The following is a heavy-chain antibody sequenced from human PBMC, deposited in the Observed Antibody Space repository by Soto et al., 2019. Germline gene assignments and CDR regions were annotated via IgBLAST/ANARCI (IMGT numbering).Heavy chain of an antibody. J-gene: IGHJ6*02. CDR1: GFTFSSYW. CDR2: INSDGSST. CDR3: ARVESGDFWSGYHYYYYGMDV. V-gene: IGHV3-74*01. D-gene: IGHD3-3*01. Sequence: HPGGSLRLSCAASGFTFSSYWMHWVRQAPGKGLVWVSRINSDGSSTSYSDSVKGRFTISRDNAKNTLYLQMNSLRAEDTAVYYCARVESGDFWSGYHYYYYGMDVWGQGTTVTVSS.